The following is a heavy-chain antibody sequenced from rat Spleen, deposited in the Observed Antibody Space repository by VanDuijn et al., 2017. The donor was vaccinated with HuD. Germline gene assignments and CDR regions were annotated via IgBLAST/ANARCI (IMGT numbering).Heavy chain of an antibody. V-gene: IGHV5-58*01. Sequence: EVQLVETGGGLVQPGRSLKLSCVASGFTFSSYWMYWIRQAPGKGLEWVSSISPSGVTYYRDSVKGRFTVSRENAKSTLYFLMDSLRSEDTATYYCVRQDTSGYSNWFTYWGPGTMVTVSS. CDR1: GFTFSSYW. CDR2: ISPSGVT. D-gene: IGHD4-3*01. J-gene: IGHJ1*01. CDR3: VRQDTSGYSNWFTY.